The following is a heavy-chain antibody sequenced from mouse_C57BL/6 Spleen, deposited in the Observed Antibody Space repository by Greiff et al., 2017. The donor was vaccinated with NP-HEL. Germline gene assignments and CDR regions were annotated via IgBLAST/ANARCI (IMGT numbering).Heavy chain of an antibody. J-gene: IGHJ4*01. CDR3: ARTDAMDY. V-gene: IGHV1-50*01. Sequence: QVQLQQSGAELVQPGASVKLSCKASGYTFTSYWMQWVKQRPGQGLEWIGEIDPSDSYTNYNQKFKGKATLTVDTSSSTAYMQLSSLTSEDSAVYDCARTDAMDYWGQGTSVTVAS. CDR2: IDPSDSYT. CDR1: GYTFTSYW.